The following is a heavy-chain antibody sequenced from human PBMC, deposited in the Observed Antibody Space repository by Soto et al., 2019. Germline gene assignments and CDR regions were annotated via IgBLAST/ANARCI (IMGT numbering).Heavy chain of an antibody. CDR1: GFTFSSYS. Sequence: LRLSFAASGFTFSSYSMNWVRQAPGKGLEWVSSISSSSSYIYYADSVKGRFTISRDNAKNSLYLQMNSLRAEDTAVYYCASYYCSSTSCPPRPWGQGTLVTVSS. V-gene: IGHV3-21*01. CDR3: ASYYCSSTSCPPRP. CDR2: ISSSSSYI. J-gene: IGHJ5*02. D-gene: IGHD2-2*01.